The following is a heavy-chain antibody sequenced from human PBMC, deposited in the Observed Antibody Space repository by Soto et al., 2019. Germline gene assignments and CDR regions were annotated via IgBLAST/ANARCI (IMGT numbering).Heavy chain of an antibody. CDR2: ISAYNGNT. Sequence: QVQLVQSGAEVKKPGASVKVSCKAYGYTFTSYGISLVRQAPGQELEWMGWISAYNGNTNYAQKLQGRVTMTTDTSTSTASMELRSLRSDATAVYYCARDRGRYALDYWGQGALVTVSS. D-gene: IGHD1-26*01. V-gene: IGHV1-18*01. CDR1: GYTFTSYG. J-gene: IGHJ4*02. CDR3: ARDRGRYALDY.